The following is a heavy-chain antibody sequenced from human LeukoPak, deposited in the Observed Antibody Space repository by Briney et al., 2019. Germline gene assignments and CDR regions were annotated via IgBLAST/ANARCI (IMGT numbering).Heavy chain of an antibody. CDR3: ARGLPGYSGGDDAFDI. Sequence: SETLSFTCTVSGGSVTGYYWTWIRQPPGKGLEWIGYIYYSGDTNYNPSLKSRVTISADTSKNQFSLKLSSVTAVDTALYYCARGLPGYSGGDDAFDIWGKGTVVIVS. CDR2: IYYSGDT. J-gene: IGHJ3*02. D-gene: IGHD6-19*01. V-gene: IGHV4-59*02. CDR1: GGSVTGYY.